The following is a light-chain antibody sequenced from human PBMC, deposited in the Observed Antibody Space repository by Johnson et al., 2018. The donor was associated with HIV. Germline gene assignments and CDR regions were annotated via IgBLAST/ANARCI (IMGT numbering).Light chain of an antibody. CDR3: GTWDSSLSVYV. CDR2: ENN. J-gene: IGLJ1*01. CDR1: SSNIGNNY. V-gene: IGLV1-51*02. Sequence: QSVLTQPPSVSAAPGQKVTISCSGSSSNIGNNYVSWYQQFPGTAPKLLIYENNKRPSGIPDRFSGSKSGTSATLGITGLQTGDEADYYCGTWDSSLSVYVFATGTKVTVL.